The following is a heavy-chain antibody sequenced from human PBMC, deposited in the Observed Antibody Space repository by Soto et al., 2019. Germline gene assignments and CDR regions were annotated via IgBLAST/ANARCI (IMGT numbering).Heavy chain of an antibody. CDR1: SGSISSSNW. CDR2: IYYSGNT. Sequence: SETLSLTCAVSSGSISSSNWWSWVRQPPGKGLEWIGEIYYSGNTSYNPSLKSRVTISVDTSKNQFSLKLSSVTAADTAVYYCARHLAGRVSGQDYWGPGSQVTVSS. J-gene: IGHJ4*02. D-gene: IGHD6-19*01. CDR3: ARHLAGRVSGQDY. V-gene: IGHV4-4*02.